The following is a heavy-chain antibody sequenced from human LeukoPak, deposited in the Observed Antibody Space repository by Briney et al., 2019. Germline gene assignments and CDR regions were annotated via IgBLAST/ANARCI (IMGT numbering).Heavy chain of an antibody. V-gene: IGHV3-66*01. CDR2: ISNGGGT. CDR3: AKDRIFAAAGYFDY. D-gene: IGHD6-13*01. J-gene: IGHJ4*02. Sequence: GGSLRLSCAASGFSVSNIYMSWVRQAPGKGLECVSVISNGGGTYYADSVKGRFIISRDNSKNTLYLQMNSLRAEDTAVYYCAKDRIFAAAGYFDYWGQGTLVTVSS. CDR1: GFSVSNIY.